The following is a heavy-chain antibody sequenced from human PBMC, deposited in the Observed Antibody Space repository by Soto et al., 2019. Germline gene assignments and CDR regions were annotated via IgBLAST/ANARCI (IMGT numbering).Heavy chain of an antibody. Sequence: QVQLQESGPGLVKPSGTLSLTYDVSGDSISRSNWWNWVRQPPGKGLEWIGEISHSGGTSYNPSLKSRVTISIDMSKNQFSLQLNSVAAADSAVYYCARRPYRGYDAVVRTWGQGILVTVSS. CDR1: GDSISRSNW. D-gene: IGHD5-12*01. CDR2: ISHSGGT. J-gene: IGHJ4*02. V-gene: IGHV4-4*02. CDR3: ARRPYRGYDAVVRT.